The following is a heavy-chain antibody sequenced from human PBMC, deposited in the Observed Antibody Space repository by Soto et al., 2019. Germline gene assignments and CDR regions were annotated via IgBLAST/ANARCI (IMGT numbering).Heavy chain of an antibody. CDR3: AKGRSYYYYGVDV. CDR2: IIDSGGST. CDR1: GFTFSSCA. V-gene: IGHV3-23*01. Sequence: GGSLRLSCAASGFTFSSCAMGWVRQAPGKGLEWVSDIIDSGGSTYYADSVKGRFTISRDNSKSTLYLQMNSLRAEDTALYYCAKGRSYYYYGVDVTGQLTTVTVSS. J-gene: IGHJ6*02.